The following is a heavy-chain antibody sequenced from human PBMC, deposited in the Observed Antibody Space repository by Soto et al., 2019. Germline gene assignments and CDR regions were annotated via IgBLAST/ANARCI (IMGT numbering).Heavy chain of an antibody. J-gene: IGHJ5*02. Sequence: QVQLVQSGAEVKKPGSSVTVSCKASGGTFSSYAIIWVRQAPGQGLEWMGGIIPIFGTANYAQKFQGRVTTTADESTSTDYMELSSLRSEDTAVYYCARDYGDYDRLAFDPWGQGTLVTVSS. CDR2: IIPIFGTA. CDR3: ARDYGDYDRLAFDP. CDR1: GGTFSSYA. V-gene: IGHV1-69*12. D-gene: IGHD4-17*01.